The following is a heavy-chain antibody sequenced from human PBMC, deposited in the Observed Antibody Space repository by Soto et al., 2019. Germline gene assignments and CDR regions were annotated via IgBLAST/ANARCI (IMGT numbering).Heavy chain of an antibody. CDR1: GGSFSGYY. J-gene: IGHJ5*02. V-gene: IGHV4-34*01. Sequence: SETLSLTCAVYGGSFSGYYWSWLRQPPGKGLEWIGEINQSGSTNYNPSLKSRVTISVDTSKNQFSLKLSSVTAADTAVYYCARGMYYDYIWGSYRKNWFDPWGQGTLVTVSS. CDR2: INQSGST. CDR3: ARGMYYDYIWGSYRKNWFDP. D-gene: IGHD3-16*02.